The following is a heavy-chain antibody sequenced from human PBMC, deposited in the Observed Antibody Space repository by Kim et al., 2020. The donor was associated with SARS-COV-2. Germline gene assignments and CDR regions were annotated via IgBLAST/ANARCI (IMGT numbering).Heavy chain of an antibody. CDR3: ARVSPLDYDGMDV. V-gene: IGHV4-31*02. D-gene: IGHD6-6*01. Sequence: NPPRKSRGTISVDTSKNQFSLKQGTVTAADTAVYYCARVSPLDYDGMDVWGQGTTVTVS. J-gene: IGHJ6*02.